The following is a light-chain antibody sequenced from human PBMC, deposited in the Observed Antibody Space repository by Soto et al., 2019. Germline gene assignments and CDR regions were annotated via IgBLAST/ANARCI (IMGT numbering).Light chain of an antibody. J-gene: IGKJ4*01. CDR1: QGIGSD. V-gene: IGKV1-6*01. CDR2: AVS. Sequence: AIEMTQSPSSLSASVGDRVTITCRASQGIGSDLAWYQQRPGKAPKLLIYAVSSLQNGVPSRFSGSGSGTDFTLTISRLQPEDFATYYCLQDYSYLTFGGGTKVEIK. CDR3: LQDYSYLT.